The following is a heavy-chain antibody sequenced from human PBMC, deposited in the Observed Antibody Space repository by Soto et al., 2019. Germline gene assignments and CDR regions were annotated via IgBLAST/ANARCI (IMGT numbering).Heavy chain of an antibody. CDR1: GDSISSCCYY. CDR2: IYYSGST. CDR3: AREHHSGYDHFGY. J-gene: IGHJ4*02. V-gene: IGHV4-31*03. D-gene: IGHD5-12*01. Sequence: SETLSLTCTVSGDSISSCCYYWSWIRQHPGKGLEWIGYIYYSGSTYYNPSLKSRVTISVDTSENQYSLKLSSVTAADSAVYHCAREHHSGYDHFGYWGQGILVTVSS.